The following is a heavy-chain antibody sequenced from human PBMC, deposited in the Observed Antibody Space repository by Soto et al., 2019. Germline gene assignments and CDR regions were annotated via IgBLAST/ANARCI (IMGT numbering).Heavy chain of an antibody. Sequence: QVQLVQSGAEVKKPGASVRVSCRASGYTFPYFGIHWVRQAPGQSLEWMGSINPANGDTPYSQKFQGRVTITSDTSATTVYMEKVRLTSADTAVYYCARRVGDGQFDFWGQGTLITVSS. CDR1: GYTFPYFG. V-gene: IGHV1-3*01. CDR2: INPANGDT. D-gene: IGHD1-26*01. J-gene: IGHJ4*02. CDR3: ARRVGDGQFDF.